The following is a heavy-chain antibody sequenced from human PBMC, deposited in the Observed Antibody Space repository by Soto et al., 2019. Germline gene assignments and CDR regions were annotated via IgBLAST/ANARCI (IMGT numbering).Heavy chain of an antibody. Sequence: SVKVSCKISGGTFSRYSISWVRQAPGQGLEWMGGIVPIFGTRNYAQKFQDRVTITTDESATTAHMELSNLRSEDTAVYYCARPYEGGYSSNHHYYCALDVWGQGTAVTVSS. CDR2: IVPIFGTR. V-gene: IGHV1-69*05. CDR1: GGTFSRYS. J-gene: IGHJ6*02. D-gene: IGHD3-22*01. CDR3: ARPYEGGYSSNHHYYCALDV.